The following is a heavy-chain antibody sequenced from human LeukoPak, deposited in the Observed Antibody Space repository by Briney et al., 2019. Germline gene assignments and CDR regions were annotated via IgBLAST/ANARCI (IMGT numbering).Heavy chain of an antibody. CDR1: GFTFSTYG. CDR2: IWSDGNKK. J-gene: IGHJ4*02. V-gene: IGHV3-33*01. Sequence: PGRSLRLSCAASGFTFSTYGMHWVRQAPGKGLEWVAVIWSDGNKKFYADSVKGRFTISRDNAKNTLSLQMNSLGADDTAVYYCARAGYCSGGSCYFDYWGQGTQVIVSS. CDR3: ARAGYCSGGSCYFDY. D-gene: IGHD2-15*01.